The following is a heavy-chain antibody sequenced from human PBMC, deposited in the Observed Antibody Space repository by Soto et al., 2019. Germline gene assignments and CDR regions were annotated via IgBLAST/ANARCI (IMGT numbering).Heavy chain of an antibody. CDR1: GFSFACYA. V-gene: IGHV3-23*01. Sequence: PGGSLRLSCAASGFSFACYALTWVRLAPGKGLGWVASISGGGGSTYYADSVKGRFSISRDNSNRMVYLQMGSLTAGDTAVYYCAKTETFNGYYNAFDYWGQGTRVTVSS. CDR2: ISGGGGST. D-gene: IGHD3-9*01. CDR3: AKTETFNGYYNAFDY. J-gene: IGHJ4*02.